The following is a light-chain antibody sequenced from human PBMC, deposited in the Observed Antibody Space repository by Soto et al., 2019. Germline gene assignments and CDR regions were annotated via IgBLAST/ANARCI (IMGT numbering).Light chain of an antibody. J-gene: IGLJ6*01. CDR1: NTDVGGYNY. CDR2: EVR. V-gene: IGLV2-14*01. CDR3: TTYAPTGALV. Sequence: QSALTQPASVSGSPGQSITVSCTGTNTDVGGYNYVSWYQHRPGKAPRLMIYEVRNRLSGVSNRFSGSKSGNTASLTISGLQSEEEGNYCWTTYAPTGALVFGSGDNVTVL.